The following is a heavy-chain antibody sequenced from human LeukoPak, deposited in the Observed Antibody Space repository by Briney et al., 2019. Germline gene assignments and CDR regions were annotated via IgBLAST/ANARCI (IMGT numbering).Heavy chain of an antibody. CDR3: AREAQNYYGSGRHVNWFDP. D-gene: IGHD3-10*01. CDR2: IYTSGST. Sequence: SETLSLTCTVSGGSISSGSYYWSWIRQPAGKGLEWIGRIYTSGSTNYNPSLKSRVTISVDTSKNQFSLKLSSVTAADTAVYYCAREAQNYYGSGRHVNWFDPWGQGTLVTVSS. CDR1: GGSISSGSYY. J-gene: IGHJ5*02. V-gene: IGHV4-61*02.